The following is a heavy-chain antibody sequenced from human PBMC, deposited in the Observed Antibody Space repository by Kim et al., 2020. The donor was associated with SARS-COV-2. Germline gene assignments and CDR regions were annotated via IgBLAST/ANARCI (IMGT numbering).Heavy chain of an antibody. CDR3: ARAVDFYSAGIDY. Sequence: SETLSLTCTVSGDSLRSSFWWTWVRQPPGKGLEWIGEIYDSGYTKYSPALQSRVTISLDKSNNQLSLELLSMSAADTAVHYCARAVDFYSAGIDYWGQGALVTVSS. D-gene: IGHD2-21*01. J-gene: IGHJ4*02. CDR1: GDSLRSSFW. CDR2: IYDSGYT. V-gene: IGHV4-4*02.